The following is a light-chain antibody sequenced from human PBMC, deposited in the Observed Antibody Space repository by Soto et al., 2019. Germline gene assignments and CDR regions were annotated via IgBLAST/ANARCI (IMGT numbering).Light chain of an antibody. CDR3: NSYTGTTSLLL. CDR1: SSDVGGYNY. V-gene: IGLV2-14*01. J-gene: IGLJ7*01. CDR2: DVS. Sequence: QSALTQPASVSGSPGQSITISCTGTSSDVGGYNYVSWYQQHPGKAPKLMIYDVSNRPSGVSNRFSGSKSGNTASLTISGLQAEDEADYYCNSYTGTTSLLLFGGGTQLTVL.